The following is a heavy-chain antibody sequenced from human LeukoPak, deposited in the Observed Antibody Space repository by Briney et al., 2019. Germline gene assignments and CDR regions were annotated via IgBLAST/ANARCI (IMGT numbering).Heavy chain of an antibody. CDR1: GYTVTSYY. CDR2: SNPSGCTT. V-gene: IGHV1-46*01. D-gene: IGHD6-25*01. CDR3: AREGPAAQRRSFDY. Sequence: ASVKVSRKTSGYTVTSYYIHWVRPPPGQGLEWMGISNPSGCTTTYAHKFQARVTMTRDMSTGTVYLELSSLRSEDTAVYYCAREGPAAQRRSFDYWGQGTLVTVSS. J-gene: IGHJ4*02.